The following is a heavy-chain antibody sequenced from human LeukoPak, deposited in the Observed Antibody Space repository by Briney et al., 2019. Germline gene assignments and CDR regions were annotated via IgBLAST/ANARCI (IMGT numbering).Heavy chain of an antibody. V-gene: IGHV4-34*01. CDR1: GESFSGYY. CDR2: INHSGST. J-gene: IGHJ4*02. Sequence: SETLSLTCAVYGESFSGYYWSWIRQSPGKGLEWIGEINHSGSTNYNPSLKSRVTVSVDTSKNQFSLKLRSVTAADTAMYYCARRGSARTLDYWGQGTPVTVSS. D-gene: IGHD3-16*01. CDR3: ARRGSARTLDY.